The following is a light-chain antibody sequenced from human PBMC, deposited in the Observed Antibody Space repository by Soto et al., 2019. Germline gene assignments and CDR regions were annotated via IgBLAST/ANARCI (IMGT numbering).Light chain of an antibody. Sequence: DIQMTQSPSTLSASVGDRVSITCRASQSITSWLAWYQQKPGKAPKLLIYKASSLESGVPSRFSGSGSGTEFTLTISSLQPEDFATYYCQQYNTYSRTFVQGTKVEIK. CDR2: KAS. CDR3: QQYNTYSRT. V-gene: IGKV1-5*03. CDR1: QSITSW. J-gene: IGKJ1*01.